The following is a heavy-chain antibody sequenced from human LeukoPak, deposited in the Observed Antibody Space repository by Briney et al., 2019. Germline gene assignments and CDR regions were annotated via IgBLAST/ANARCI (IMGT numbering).Heavy chain of an antibody. J-gene: IGHJ1*01. CDR2: IIPIFGTA. D-gene: IGHD6-19*01. V-gene: IGHV1-69*13. CDR1: GGTFSSYA. CDR3: ARSVAGRGLKYFQH. Sequence: ASVKVSCKASGGTFSSYAISWVRQAPGQGLEWMGGIIPIFGTANYAQKFQGRVTITADESTSTAYMELSSLRSEDTAVYYCARSVAGRGLKYFQHWGQGTLVTVSS.